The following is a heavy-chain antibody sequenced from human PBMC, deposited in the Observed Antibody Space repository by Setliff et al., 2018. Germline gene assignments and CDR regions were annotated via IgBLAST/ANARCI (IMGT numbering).Heavy chain of an antibody. Sequence: SETLSLTCAVYGGSFSTYYWIWIRQPPGKGLEWIGEINHSGSTNYNPSLKSRVTISVDRYENQFSLKLTSVTAADTAVYYCTGGSQWLPSNWGQGTLVTVSS. V-gene: IGHV4-34*01. D-gene: IGHD6-19*01. CDR1: GGSFSTYY. CDR2: INHSGST. J-gene: IGHJ4*02. CDR3: TGGSQWLPSN.